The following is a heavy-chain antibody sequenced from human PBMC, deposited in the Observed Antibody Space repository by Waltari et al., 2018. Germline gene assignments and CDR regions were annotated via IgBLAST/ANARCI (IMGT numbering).Heavy chain of an antibody. J-gene: IGHJ4*02. D-gene: IGHD4-17*01. V-gene: IGHV3-23*01. Sequence: VQLLESGGGLVQSGGSLRLSCAASGFTFRSYAMNWVRQAPGKGGGWVLVISGRCGSTDYADSVKGRFTISRDNSKNTLYLQMNNLRVEDTAVYYCASSLYGDYTQIWGRVFDYWGQGTLVTVSS. CDR1: GFTFRSYA. CDR2: ISGRCGST. CDR3: ASSLYGDYTQIWGRVFDY.